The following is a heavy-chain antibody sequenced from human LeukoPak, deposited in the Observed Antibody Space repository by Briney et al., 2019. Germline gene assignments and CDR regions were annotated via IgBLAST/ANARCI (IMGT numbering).Heavy chain of an antibody. J-gene: IGHJ4*02. V-gene: IGHV3-23*01. CDR1: GFTFSSYA. D-gene: IGHD2-15*01. Sequence: AGGSLRLSCAASGFTFSSYAMSWVRQAPGKGLEWVSAISGSGGSTYYADSVKGRFTISRDNSKNTLYLQMNSRRAEDTAVYYCAKDLGYCSGGSCYENRLFDYWGQGTLVTVSS. CDR3: AKDLGYCSGGSCYENRLFDY. CDR2: ISGSGGST.